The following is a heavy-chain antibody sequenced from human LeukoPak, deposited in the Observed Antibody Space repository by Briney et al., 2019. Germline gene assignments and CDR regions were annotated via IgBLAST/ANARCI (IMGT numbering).Heavy chain of an antibody. J-gene: IGHJ4*02. CDR3: ARKVVGSSGPFDY. D-gene: IGHD6-19*01. CDR2: IYYSGST. V-gene: IGHV4-31*03. Sequence: SETLSLTCTVSGGSISSGGYYWSWIRQHPGKGLEWIGYIYYSGSTYYNPSLKSRVTISVDTSKNQFSLKLSSVTAADTAVYYCARKVVGSSGPFDYWGQGTLVTVSS. CDR1: GGSISSGGYY.